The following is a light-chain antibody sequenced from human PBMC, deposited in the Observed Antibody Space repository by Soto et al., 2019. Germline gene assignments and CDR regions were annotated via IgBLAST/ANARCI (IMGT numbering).Light chain of an antibody. J-gene: IGKJ5*01. Sequence: DSVMTQSPDSLAVSLGERATINCKSSQSVLYSSNNKTYLAWYQQIPGQPPRLLIYDTSNRVTGSPARFSGSRSGTDFTLTISSLEPEDFAVYFCHQRNKFGQGTRLEIK. CDR3: HQRNK. CDR2: DTS. CDR1: QSVLYSSNNKTY. V-gene: IGKV4-1*01.